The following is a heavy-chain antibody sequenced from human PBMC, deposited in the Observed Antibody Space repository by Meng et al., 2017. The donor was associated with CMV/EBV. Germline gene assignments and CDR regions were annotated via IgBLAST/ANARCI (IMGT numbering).Heavy chain of an antibody. J-gene: IGHJ4*02. Sequence: GGSRRPSWPVSGSSSSSYSMNWVRPGPGGGLEWVSSIGSSSSTIYYADSGTGRFTISRDNAKNSLYLQINSLGAEDTAVYYCARAWIAAAGTLDYWGQETLVTSPQ. CDR1: GSSSSSYS. CDR2: IGSSSSTI. D-gene: IGHD6-13*01. CDR3: ARAWIAAAGTLDY. V-gene: IGHV3-48*04.